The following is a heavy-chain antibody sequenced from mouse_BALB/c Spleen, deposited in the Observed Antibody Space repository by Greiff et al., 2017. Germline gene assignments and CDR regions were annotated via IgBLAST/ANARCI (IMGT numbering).Heavy chain of an antibody. J-gene: IGHJ2*01. D-gene: IGHD1-1*01. V-gene: IGHV5-6-4*01. CDR1: GFTFSSYT. CDR3: TREEDYYGSRDYFDY. Sequence: EVQLVESGGGLVKPGGSLKLSCAASGFTFSSYTMSWVRQTPEKRLEWVATISSGGSYTYYPDSVKGRFTISRDNAKNTLYLQMSSLKSEDTAMYYCTREEDYYGSRDYFDYWGQGTTLTVSS. CDR2: ISSGGSYT.